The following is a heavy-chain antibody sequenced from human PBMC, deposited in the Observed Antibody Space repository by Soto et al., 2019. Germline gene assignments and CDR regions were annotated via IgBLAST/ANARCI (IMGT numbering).Heavy chain of an antibody. J-gene: IGHJ4*02. V-gene: IGHV1-69*14. D-gene: IGHD5-12*01. CDR3: ARDLGSGYDPGDY. CDR2: ITPIFGTT. CDR1: GDIFSGYS. Sequence: QVQLVQSGAEVKKPGSSVKVSCKTSGDIFSGYSISWVRQAPGQGLEWMGGITPIFGTTNYAQRIHGRVTITADKSKSTVYMELYSLKSEDTAVYYCARDLGSGYDPGDYWGQGTLVTVSS.